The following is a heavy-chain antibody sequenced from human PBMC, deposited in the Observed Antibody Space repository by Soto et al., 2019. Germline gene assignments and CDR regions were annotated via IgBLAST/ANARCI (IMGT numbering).Heavy chain of an antibody. D-gene: IGHD1-7*01. J-gene: IGHJ6*02. V-gene: IGHV5-51*01. CDR2: IYPGDSDT. CDR3: AIDSEQRITGTQVRDYGMDV. CDR1: GYSFTSYW. Sequence: GESLKISCTGSGYSFTSYWIGWVRQIPGKGLEWMGIIYPGDSDTRYSPSFQGQVTISADKSISTAYMELSSLRSEDTAVYYCAIDSEQRITGTQVRDYGMDVWGQGTTVTVSS.